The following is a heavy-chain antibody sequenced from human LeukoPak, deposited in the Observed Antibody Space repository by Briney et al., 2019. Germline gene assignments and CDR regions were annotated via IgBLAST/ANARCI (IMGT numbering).Heavy chain of an antibody. V-gene: IGHV4-59*01. CDR1: AGSISSYY. CDR3: ARDQDLFDF. CDR2: ISYSGNT. D-gene: IGHD3-3*01. J-gene: IGHJ4*02. Sequence: PSETLSLTCTVSAGSISSYYWSWIRQPPGKGLEWIGFISYSGNTNYSPSLKSRVTISVDTSKNQFSLKLSSVTAADTAVYYCARDQDLFDFWGLGTLVTVSS.